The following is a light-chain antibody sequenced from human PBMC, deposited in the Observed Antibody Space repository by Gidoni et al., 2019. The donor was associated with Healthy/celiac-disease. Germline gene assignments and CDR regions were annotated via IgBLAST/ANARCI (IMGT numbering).Light chain of an antibody. CDR1: PSISSY. Sequence: DIQMTQSPSSLSASVGDRVTITCRASPSISSYLNWYQQKPGKAPKLLSYASSSLQSGVPSRFSGSGSVTDFTLTISSLQPEDFATYYCQQSYSTPLTFGGGTKVEIK. J-gene: IGKJ4*01. CDR2: ASS. V-gene: IGKV1-39*01. CDR3: QQSYSTPLT.